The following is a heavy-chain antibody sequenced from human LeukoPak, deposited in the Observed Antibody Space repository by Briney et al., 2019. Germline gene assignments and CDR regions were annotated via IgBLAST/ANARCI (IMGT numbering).Heavy chain of an antibody. CDR2: IYDSGST. CDR3: ARVLPVPYLLDS. V-gene: IGHV4-59*08. Sequence: SETLSLTCTVSGGSIKSYYWSWIRQPPGKGLEWIGYIYDSGSTNYNPSLKSRVTISLDTSKSQFSLNLTSVTAADTAVYYCARVLPVPYLLDSWGQGTHVTVSS. D-gene: IGHD3-10*02. CDR1: GGSIKSYY. J-gene: IGHJ4*02.